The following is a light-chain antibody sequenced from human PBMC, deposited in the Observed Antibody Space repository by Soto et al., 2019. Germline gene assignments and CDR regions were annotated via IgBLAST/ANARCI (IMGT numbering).Light chain of an antibody. J-gene: IGKJ2*01. CDR1: QILVHSDGNTY. CDR3: MQATQSYP. CDR2: KIS. Sequence: DIVLTQTPLSSPVTLGQPASISCRSSQILVHSDGNTYFNWLQQRPGEPPILLIYKISTRFPVVPDRFRGSAAGTHFTLKISREEAEDVVVYYCMQATQSYPFGQGTKREIK. V-gene: IGKV2-24*01.